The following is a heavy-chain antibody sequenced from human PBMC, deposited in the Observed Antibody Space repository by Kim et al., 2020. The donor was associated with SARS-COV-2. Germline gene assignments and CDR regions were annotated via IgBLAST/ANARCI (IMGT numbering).Heavy chain of an antibody. V-gene: IGHV1-69*01. D-gene: IGHD2-15*01. CDR3: AREPVGAAIFDY. Sequence: NYAQKFQGRVTITADESTSTAYMELSSLRSEDTAVYYCAREPVGAAIFDYWGQGTLVTVSS. J-gene: IGHJ4*02.